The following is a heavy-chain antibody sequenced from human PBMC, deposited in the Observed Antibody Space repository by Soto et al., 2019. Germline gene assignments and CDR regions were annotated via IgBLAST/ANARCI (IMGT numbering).Heavy chain of an antibody. V-gene: IGHV3-7*05. Sequence: VQLVESGGGLVQPGGSLRLSCAASGFTFSTYWMNWVRQAPGKGLEWVANIKEDGSEEYYVDSVKGRFTISRDNAKNSLYLDMNSLRGEDTAVYYCARDWGAPGRGSAVGYYYHFGMDVWGQGTTVTVPS. J-gene: IGHJ6*02. CDR1: GFTFSTYW. CDR3: ARDWGAPGRGSAVGYYYHFGMDV. D-gene: IGHD2-2*01. CDR2: IKEDGSEE.